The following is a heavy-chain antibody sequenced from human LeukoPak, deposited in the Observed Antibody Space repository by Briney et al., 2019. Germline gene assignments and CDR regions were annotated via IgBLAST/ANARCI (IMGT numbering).Heavy chain of an antibody. CDR2: ISGSGGST. D-gene: IGHD6-13*01. Sequence: GGSLRLSCAASGFTFSSYAMTWVRHAPGKGLEWISLISGSGGSTSYADSVKGRFTISRDNSKKTLYLQMNSLRAEDTAVYYCATDEAAGYTRLDVWGQGTTVTVSS. CDR3: ATDEAAGYTRLDV. CDR1: GFTFSSYA. V-gene: IGHV3-23*01. J-gene: IGHJ6*02.